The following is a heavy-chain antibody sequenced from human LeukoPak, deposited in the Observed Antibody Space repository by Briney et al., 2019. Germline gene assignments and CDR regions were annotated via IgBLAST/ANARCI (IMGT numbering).Heavy chain of an antibody. D-gene: IGHD3-10*01. CDR3: VKDGTTSWFGEAT. V-gene: IGHV3-30*18. J-gene: IGHJ5*02. Sequence: GRSLRLSCAASGFTFSDYGMQWVRQAPGKGLEWVALISTDGSHKDYADSVKGRFTLSRDNSKNTLYLQMNSLRVEDTAVYYCVKDGTTSWFGEATWGQGTLVTVSS. CDR1: GFTFSDYG. CDR2: ISTDGSHK.